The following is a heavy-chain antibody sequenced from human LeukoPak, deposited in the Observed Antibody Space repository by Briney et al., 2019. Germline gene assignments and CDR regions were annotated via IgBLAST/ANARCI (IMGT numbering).Heavy chain of an antibody. CDR3: ARHGMATIIN. D-gene: IGHD5-24*01. V-gene: IGHV4-39*01. CDR2: FYYNGST. J-gene: IGHJ4*02. Sequence: SETLSLTCTVSGGSISWTSYYWGWIRQPPGKGLELIGSFYYNGSTYYSPSLKSRATIPAETSRNKFSLKLSSVTPADTAVFYCARHGMATIINWGQGTLVTVSS. CDR1: GGSISWTSYY.